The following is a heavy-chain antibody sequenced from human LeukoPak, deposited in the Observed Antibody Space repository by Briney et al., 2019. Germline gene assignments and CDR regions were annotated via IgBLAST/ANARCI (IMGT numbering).Heavy chain of an antibody. Sequence: SGRSLRLSCAASGFTFSNYVMHWVRQAPGKGLEWVAVISYDGSNKYYADSVKGRFTISRDNSKNTLYLQMNSLRAEDTAVYYCVEGQPGGTQLPSWAPYYFDYWGQGTLVTVSS. CDR2: ISYDGSNK. J-gene: IGHJ4*02. D-gene: IGHD5-18*01. V-gene: IGHV3-30*18. CDR3: VEGQPGGTQLPSWAPYYFDY. CDR1: GFTFSNYV.